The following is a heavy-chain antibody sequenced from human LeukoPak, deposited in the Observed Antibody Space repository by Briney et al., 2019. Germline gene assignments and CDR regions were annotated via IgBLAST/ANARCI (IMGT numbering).Heavy chain of an antibody. Sequence: SVTPSLTCTVSGGSISNSYWSWIRQPPGKGLEWIGYIYYSGSTDYNPSLTSLVTISLDTSKNQFSVKLSSVTAADTAVHYCARRRGDFWSDYYAFDYWGQGTLVTISS. J-gene: IGHJ4*02. CDR2: IYYSGST. V-gene: IGHV4-59*08. D-gene: IGHD3-3*01. CDR3: ARRRGDFWSDYYAFDY. CDR1: GGSISNSY.